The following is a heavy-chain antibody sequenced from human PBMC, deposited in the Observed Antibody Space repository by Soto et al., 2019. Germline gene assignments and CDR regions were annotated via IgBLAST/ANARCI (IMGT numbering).Heavy chain of an antibody. CDR1: GDTFTSYY. CDR3: ARGAHGGKGGGDDALDV. V-gene: IGHV1-46*03. Sequence: ASVKVSCKASGDTFTSYYMHWVRQAPGQGLEWMGIINPSGGSTSYAQKFQGRVTMTRDTSTSTVYMELSSLRSEDTAVYYCARGAHGGKGGGDDALDVWGQGTMVTVSS. D-gene: IGHD2-15*01. J-gene: IGHJ3*01. CDR2: INPSGGST.